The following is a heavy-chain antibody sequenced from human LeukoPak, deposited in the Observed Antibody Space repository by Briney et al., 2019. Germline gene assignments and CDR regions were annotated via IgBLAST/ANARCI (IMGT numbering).Heavy chain of an antibody. Sequence: SVTDSFKASGGTFINYAIRWVRQAPGQGLAWLGRIIPILGIANYAQKFQGRVTITADKSTSTAYMELSSLRSEDTAVYYCARGRVFYDSSGYFPVAFDIWGQGTMVTVSS. CDR3: ARGRVFYDSSGYFPVAFDI. CDR1: GGTFINYA. CDR2: IIPILGIA. J-gene: IGHJ3*02. D-gene: IGHD3-22*01. V-gene: IGHV1-69*04.